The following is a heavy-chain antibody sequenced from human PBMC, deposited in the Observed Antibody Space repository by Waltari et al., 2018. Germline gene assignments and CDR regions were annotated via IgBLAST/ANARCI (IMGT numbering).Heavy chain of an antibody. D-gene: IGHD3-10*01. CDR2: IYHSGST. V-gene: IGHV4-38-2*01. CDR1: GYSISSGYY. J-gene: IGHJ4*02. Sequence: QVQLQESGPGLVKPSETLSLTCAVSGYSISSGYYCGWIRQPPGKGLEWIGSIYHSGSTYYNPSLKSRVTISVDTSKNQFSLKLSSVTAADTAVYYCARGSDPVYYFDYWGQGTLVTVSS. CDR3: ARGSDPVYYFDY.